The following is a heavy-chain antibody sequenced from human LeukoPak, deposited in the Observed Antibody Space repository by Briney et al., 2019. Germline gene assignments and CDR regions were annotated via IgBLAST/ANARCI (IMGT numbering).Heavy chain of an antibody. CDR2: IKQDGSQK. J-gene: IGHJ3*01. Sequence: GRSLRLSCAASGFTSSSYWMSWIRQAPGKGLEWVANIKQDGSQKYYMDSVKGRITISRDNDKNSVDLQMNSLRAEDTAVYYCARENDGFDLWGQGTMVTVSS. CDR1: GFTSSSYW. CDR3: ARENDGFDL. V-gene: IGHV3-7*04.